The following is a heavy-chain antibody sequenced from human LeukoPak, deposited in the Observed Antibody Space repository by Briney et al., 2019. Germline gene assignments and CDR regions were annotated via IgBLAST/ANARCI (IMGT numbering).Heavy chain of an antibody. CDR1: GGTFSSYA. CDR3: ARDLTMVRGVTTRGFDP. J-gene: IGHJ5*02. CDR2: IIPIFGTA. D-gene: IGHD3-10*01. V-gene: IGHV1-69*05. Sequence: GSSVKVSCKASGGTFSSYAISWVRQAPGQGLEWMGRIIPIFGTANYAQKFQGRVTITTDESTSTAYMGLSSLRSEDTAVYYCARDLTMVRGVTTRGFDPWGQGTLVTVSS.